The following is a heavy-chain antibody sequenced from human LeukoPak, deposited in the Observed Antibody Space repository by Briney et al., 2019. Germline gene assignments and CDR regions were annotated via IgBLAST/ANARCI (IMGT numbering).Heavy chain of an antibody. Sequence: GASAKVSCKASGYTFTGYYMHWVRQAPGQGLEWMGWINPNSGGTNYAQKFQGRVTMTRDTSISTAYMELSRLRSDDTAVYYCATLLFYDSSGYYLSSFDYWGQGTLVTVSS. V-gene: IGHV1-2*02. CDR2: INPNSGGT. D-gene: IGHD3-22*01. CDR3: ATLLFYDSSGYYLSSFDY. J-gene: IGHJ4*02. CDR1: GYTFTGYY.